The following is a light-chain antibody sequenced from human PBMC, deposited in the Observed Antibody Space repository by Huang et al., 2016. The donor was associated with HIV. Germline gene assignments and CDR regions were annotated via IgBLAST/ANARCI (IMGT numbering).Light chain of an antibody. V-gene: IGKV3-15*01. Sequence: EIVMTQSPATLSVSPGERATLFCRASQSVTINLAWYQQKPGQAPRLLIYGASTRATGSPARFSGSGSVTEFTLTISSLQSEDFAVYYCQQYNNWPPDTFGQGTKLEIK. J-gene: IGKJ2*01. CDR1: QSVTIN. CDR2: GAS. CDR3: QQYNNWPPDT.